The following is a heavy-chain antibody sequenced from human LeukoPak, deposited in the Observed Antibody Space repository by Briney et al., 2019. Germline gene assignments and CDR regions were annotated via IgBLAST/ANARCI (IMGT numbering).Heavy chain of an antibody. V-gene: IGHV1-2*02. D-gene: IGHD3-22*01. J-gene: IGHJ4*02. CDR1: GYTFGGYY. CDR3: ARDYYDSSGYRDY. Sequence: GASVKVSCKASGYTFGGYYMHWVRQAPGQGLEWMGWINPNSGGTNYAQKFQGRVTMTRDTSISTAYMELSRLRSDDTAVYYCARDYYDSSGYRDYRGQGTLVTVSS. CDR2: INPNSGGT.